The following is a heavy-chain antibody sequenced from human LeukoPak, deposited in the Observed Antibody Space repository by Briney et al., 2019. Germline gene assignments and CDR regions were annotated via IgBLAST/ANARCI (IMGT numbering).Heavy chain of an antibody. J-gene: IGHJ4*02. CDR2: IYYSGSS. Sequence: PSETLSLTCTVSGVCISGYYWSWIRQPPGKGLEWIGYIYYSGSSNYNPSLKSRVTISVDTSKNQFSLKLSSVTAADTAVYYCARYHCSTSTCYYFDYWGQGTLVTVSS. CDR1: GVCISGYY. D-gene: IGHD2-15*01. CDR3: ARYHCSTSTCYYFDY. V-gene: IGHV4-59*08.